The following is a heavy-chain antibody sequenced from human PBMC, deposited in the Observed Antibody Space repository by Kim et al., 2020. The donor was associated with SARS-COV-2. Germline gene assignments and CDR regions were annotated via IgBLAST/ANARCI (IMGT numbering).Heavy chain of an antibody. CDR3: ARDLSANYYSSNWFDP. CDR1: GGSISSDY. D-gene: IGHD2-21*01. CDR2: IYYSGST. V-gene: IGHV4-59*12. J-gene: IGHJ5*02. Sequence: SETLSLTCTVSGGSISSDYWSWIRQPPGKGLEWIGYIYYSGSTNYNPSLKSRVTISVDTSKNQFSLELSSVTAADTAVYYCARDLSANYYSSNWFDPWGQGTLVTVSS.